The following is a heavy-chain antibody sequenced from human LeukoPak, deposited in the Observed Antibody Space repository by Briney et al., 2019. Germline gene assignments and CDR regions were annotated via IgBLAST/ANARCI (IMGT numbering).Heavy chain of an antibody. CDR2: MYSGGST. J-gene: IGHJ6*03. CDR3: ARDQRMSSSSYYYYYYMDV. V-gene: IGHV3-53*01. D-gene: IGHD6-6*01. CDR1: GFTVSSNY. Sequence: PGGSLRLSCAASGFTVSSNYMSWVRQAPGKGPEWLSVMYSGGSTYYADSVEGRFTISRDKSKNTLYLQMNSLRAEDTAVYYCARDQRMSSSSYYYYYYMDVWGKGTTITVSS.